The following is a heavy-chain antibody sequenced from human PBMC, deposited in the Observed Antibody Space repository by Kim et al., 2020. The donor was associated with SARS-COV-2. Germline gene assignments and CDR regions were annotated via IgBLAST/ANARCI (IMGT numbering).Heavy chain of an antibody. CDR3: ARGIYSSYGDNWFDP. D-gene: IGHD4-4*01. J-gene: IGHJ5*02. Sequence: AQGFTGRFVFSVDTSVSTAYLQISSLKAEDTAVYYCARGIYSSYGDNWFDPWGQGTLVTVSS. V-gene: IGHV7-4-1*02.